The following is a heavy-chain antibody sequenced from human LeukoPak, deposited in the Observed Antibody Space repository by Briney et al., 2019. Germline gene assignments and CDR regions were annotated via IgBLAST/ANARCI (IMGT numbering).Heavy chain of an antibody. D-gene: IGHD5-24*01. CDR3: ARDKEMATNLYYFDY. CDR1: GYTFTSYY. J-gene: IGHJ4*02. CDR2: INPSGGST. Sequence: ASVKVSCKASGYTFTSYYMHWVRQAPGPGLEGMGIINPSGGSTSYAQKFQGRVTMTRDTSTSTVYMELSSLRSEDTAVYYCARDKEMATNLYYFDYWGQGTLVTVSS. V-gene: IGHV1-46*01.